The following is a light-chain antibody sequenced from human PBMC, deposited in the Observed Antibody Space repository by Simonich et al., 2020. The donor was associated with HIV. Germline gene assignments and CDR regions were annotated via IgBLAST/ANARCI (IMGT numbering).Light chain of an antibody. J-gene: IGKJ1*01. V-gene: IGKV1-12*01. CDR2: AAS. CDR1: KGLSSW. CDR3: QQANTFPRT. Sequence: DSQMTQSPSTLSASVGERVTITWRASKGLSSWFAWYQQKPGKAPKLLIYAASSLQSGVPSRFSGGGSGTHFTLTISSLQPEDFATYYCQQANTFPRTFGQGTKVEIK.